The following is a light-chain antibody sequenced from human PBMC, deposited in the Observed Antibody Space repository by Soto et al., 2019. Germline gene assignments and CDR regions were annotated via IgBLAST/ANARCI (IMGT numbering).Light chain of an antibody. CDR1: QSVGSTY. CDR3: QLYGSSIT. J-gene: IGKJ5*01. Sequence: EIVLTQSPGTLSLSPGERATLSYRASQSVGSTYLAWYQQKPGQTPRLLIYGASSRATGIPDRFSGSGSGTDFTLTISRLEPEDFAVYYCQLYGSSITFGQGTRLEIK. CDR2: GAS. V-gene: IGKV3-20*01.